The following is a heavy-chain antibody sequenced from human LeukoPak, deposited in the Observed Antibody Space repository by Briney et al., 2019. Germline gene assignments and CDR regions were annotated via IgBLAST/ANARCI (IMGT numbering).Heavy chain of an antibody. D-gene: IGHD6-13*01. CDR2: IDPSDSYT. CDR1: GCSFTCYL. V-gene: IGHV5-10-1*01. J-gene: IGHJ4*02. Sequence: GESLMISRKGSGCSFTCYLISLVRPMPGKGLEWMGRIDPSDSYTNYSPSFQGHVTISADKSISTAYLQWSSLKASDTAMYYCASTGGYSSSWPNYWRQGTLVTVSA. CDR3: ASTGGYSSSWPNY.